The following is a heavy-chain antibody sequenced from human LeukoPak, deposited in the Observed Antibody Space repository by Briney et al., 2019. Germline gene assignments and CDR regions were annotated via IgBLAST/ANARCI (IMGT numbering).Heavy chain of an antibody. Sequence: ETLSLTCTVSGASVSPYYRSWFRQPPGKGLEWVSAISGSGGSTYYADSVKGRFTIPRDNSKNTLYLQMNSLRAEDTAVYYCAKESLEDIVLMVYGGAFDIWGQGTMVTVSS. D-gene: IGHD2-8*01. V-gene: IGHV3-23*01. CDR3: AKESLEDIVLMVYGGAFDI. J-gene: IGHJ3*02. CDR1: GASVSPYY. CDR2: ISGSGGST.